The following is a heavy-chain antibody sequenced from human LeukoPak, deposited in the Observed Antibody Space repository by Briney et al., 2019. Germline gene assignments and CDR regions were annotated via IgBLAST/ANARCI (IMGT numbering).Heavy chain of an antibody. D-gene: IGHD3-10*01. V-gene: IGHV4-34*01. CDR2: INHSGST. CDR3: ARRGITMVRGVLDY. J-gene: IGHJ4*02. Sequence: PSETLSLTCAVYGGSFSGYYWSWIRQPPGKGLEWIGEINHSGSTNYNPSLKSRVTISVDTSKSQFSLKLSSVTAADTAVYYCARRGITMVRGVLDYWGQGTLVTVSS. CDR1: GGSFSGYY.